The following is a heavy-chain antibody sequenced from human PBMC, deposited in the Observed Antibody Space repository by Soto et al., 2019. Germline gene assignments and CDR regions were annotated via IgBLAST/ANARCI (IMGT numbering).Heavy chain of an antibody. V-gene: IGHV1-2*02. D-gene: IGHD6-19*01. CDR2: INPNSGGT. CDR3: ASAAVTGTAGLDF. CDR1: GYIFTGYF. Sequence: ASVKVSCKASGYIFTGYFIQWLRQAPGQGLEWMGWINPNSGGTKSAEKFQGRVTMTRDTSISTAYMELSRLTSDDTAVYYCASAAVTGTAGLDFWGQGTQVTVSS. J-gene: IGHJ4*02.